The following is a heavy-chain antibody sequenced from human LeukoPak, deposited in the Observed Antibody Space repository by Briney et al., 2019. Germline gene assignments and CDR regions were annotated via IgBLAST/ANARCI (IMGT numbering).Heavy chain of an antibody. CDR2: IFSGGST. CDR3: AKMGWAAVSMSGGGY. CDR1: GFTVSSNY. D-gene: IGHD6-13*01. Sequence: GGSLRLSCAASGFTVSSNYMNWVRQAPGKGLEWVSVIFSGGSTYYADSVKGRFTISRDNSKNTVYLQMNSLRVEDTAIYYCAKMGWAAVSMSGGGYWGQGILVTVSS. J-gene: IGHJ1*01. V-gene: IGHV3-53*01.